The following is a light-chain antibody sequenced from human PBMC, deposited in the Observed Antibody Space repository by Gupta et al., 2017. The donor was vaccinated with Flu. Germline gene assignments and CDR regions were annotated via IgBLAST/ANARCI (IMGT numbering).Light chain of an antibody. CDR3: CSYAGSSTSWV. Sequence: QSALTQPASASGSPGQSITISCTGTSSDVGSYNLVSWYQQHPGKAPKLMMYEGSKRPSGVSNRFSGSKAGKTASLTISGLQAEDEADYYCCSYAGSSTSWVFGGGTKLTVL. CDR2: EGS. V-gene: IGLV2-23*01. CDR1: SSDVGSYNL. J-gene: IGLJ3*02.